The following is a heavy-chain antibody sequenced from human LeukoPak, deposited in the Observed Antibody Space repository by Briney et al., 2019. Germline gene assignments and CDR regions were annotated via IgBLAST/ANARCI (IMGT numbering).Heavy chain of an antibody. V-gene: IGHV7-4-1*02. CDR3: ARGGYSNYDWYFDL. J-gene: IGHJ2*01. D-gene: IGHD4-11*01. Sequence: ASVKVSCKASGYTFTSYAMHWVRQAPGQGLEWMGWINTNTGNPTYAQGFTGRFVFSLDTSVSTAYLQISSLKAEDTAVYYCARGGYSNYDWYFDLWGRGTLVTVSS. CDR1: GYTFTSYA. CDR2: INTNTGNP.